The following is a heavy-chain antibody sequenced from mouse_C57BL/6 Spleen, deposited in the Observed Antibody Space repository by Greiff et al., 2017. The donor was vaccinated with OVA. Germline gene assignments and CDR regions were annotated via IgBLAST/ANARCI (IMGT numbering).Heavy chain of an antibody. CDR3: ARESYYGRGSLAY. D-gene: IGHD1-1*01. CDR2: ISYDGSN. J-gene: IGHJ3*01. CDR1: GYSITSGYY. Sequence: EVKLMESGPGLVKPSQSLSLTCSVTGYSITSGYYWYWIRQFPGNQLEWMGYISYDGSNNYNPSLKNRISITRDTSKNQLCLKLNSVTTEDTATYYCARESYYGRGSLAYGGQGTLVTDSA. V-gene: IGHV3-6*01.